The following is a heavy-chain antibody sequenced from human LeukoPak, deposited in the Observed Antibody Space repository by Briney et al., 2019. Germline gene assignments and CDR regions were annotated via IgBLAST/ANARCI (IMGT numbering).Heavy chain of an antibody. D-gene: IGHD6-6*01. CDR2: IDNDGTNT. V-gene: IGHV3-74*01. CDR3: VRDRPHNCFDP. CDR1: EFTFRAHW. Sequence: GGSLRLSCAASEFTFRAHWMHWVRQVPGKGLVYIAYIDNDGTNTNYADSVKGRFTISRDNAKNTLYPQMNSLRVEDTAVYYCVRDRPHNCFDPWGQGTLVTVSS. J-gene: IGHJ5*02.